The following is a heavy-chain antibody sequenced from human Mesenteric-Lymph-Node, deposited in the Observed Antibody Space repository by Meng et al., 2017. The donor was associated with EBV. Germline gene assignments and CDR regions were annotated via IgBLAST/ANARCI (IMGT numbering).Heavy chain of an antibody. CDR2: ISGSGDAV. CDR1: AITFSEYS. V-gene: IGHV3-11*01. Sequence: VRLLPAGGSLAKAVAVVRLSCDPSAITFSEYSMCRGRQAPGKGLEWFAYISGSGDAVNNAVSVKRRFSVSRDNAKNSLYMQLNSLRADDTAVYYCAIFLYSSSVYWGLGTLVTVSS. CDR3: AIFLYSSSVY. J-gene: IGHJ4*02. D-gene: IGHD6-6*01.